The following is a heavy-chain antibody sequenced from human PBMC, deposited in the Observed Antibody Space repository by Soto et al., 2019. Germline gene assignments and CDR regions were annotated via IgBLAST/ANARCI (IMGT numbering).Heavy chain of an antibody. CDR2: ISAYNGKT. J-gene: IGHJ4*02. V-gene: IGHV1-18*01. CDR3: ARELSADGDYAGSY. D-gene: IGHD4-17*01. CDR1: GYTFTSYG. Sequence: QVRLVQSGAEVKKPGASVKVSCKASGYTFTSYGISWVRQAPGQGLEWMGWISAYNGKTNYAQKLPGRVTMTTDTSTSTAYMELRSLRPDDTAVYYCARELSADGDYAGSYWGQGTLVTVSS.